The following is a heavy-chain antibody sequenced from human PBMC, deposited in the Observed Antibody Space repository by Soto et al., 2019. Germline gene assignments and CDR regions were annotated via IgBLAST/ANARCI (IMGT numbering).Heavy chain of an antibody. D-gene: IGHD4-17*01. CDR1: GFTFSSYA. CDR2: ISYDGSNK. J-gene: IGHJ4*02. V-gene: IGHV3-30-3*01. CDR3: ARGLYGGFDY. Sequence: QVPLVESGGGVVQPGRSLRLSCAASGFTFSSYAMHWVRQAPGKGLEWVAVISYDGSNKYYADSVKGRFTMSRDNSKNTLYLQMNSLRAEDTAVYYCARGLYGGFDYWGQGTLVTVSS.